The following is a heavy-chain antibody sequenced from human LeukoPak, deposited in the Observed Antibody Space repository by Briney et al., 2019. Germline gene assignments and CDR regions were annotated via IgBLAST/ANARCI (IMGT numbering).Heavy chain of an antibody. Sequence: GVTLSLSCAASGFTFSNYGMHWLRQAPGKGLEGVALISYHGSNKYYADSVKGRITISRDDSKNTMYLQMDSLRAEDTAVYYCAKDLWCMDVWGKGTTVTISS. CDR2: ISYHGSNK. D-gene: IGHD2-15*01. CDR1: GFTFSNYG. V-gene: IGHV3-30*18. CDR3: AKDLWCMDV. J-gene: IGHJ6*03.